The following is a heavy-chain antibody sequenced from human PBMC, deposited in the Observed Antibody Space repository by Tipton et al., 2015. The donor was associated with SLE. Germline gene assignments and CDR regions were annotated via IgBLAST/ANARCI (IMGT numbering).Heavy chain of an antibody. Sequence: SLRLSCAASGFTFKNYWMSWVRQAPGKGLEWVANINHDGSEKSYVDSVKGRFTISRENAKNSLYLQMNSLRAEDTAVYYCARVPRYISGYYYYMDVWGKDTTVTVSS. J-gene: IGHJ6*03. CDR2: INHDGSEK. V-gene: IGHV3-7*03. CDR3: ARVPRYISGYYYYMDV. CDR1: GFTFKNYW. D-gene: IGHD6-19*01.